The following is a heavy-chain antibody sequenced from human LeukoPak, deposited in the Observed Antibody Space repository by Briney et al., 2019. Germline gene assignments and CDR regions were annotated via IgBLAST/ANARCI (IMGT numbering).Heavy chain of an antibody. CDR3: ARALGPYYFDY. V-gene: IGHV4-31*01. CDR1: GGSFSSSGYS. J-gene: IGHJ4*02. Sequence: PSETLSLTCIVSGGSFSSSGYSWSWIRQYPGKGLEWVGYIYSTGNTYYNPSLKSQVVISVDTPKSQFSLRLSSVTAADTAVYYCARALGPYYFDYWGQGTLVTVSS. CDR2: IYSTGNT.